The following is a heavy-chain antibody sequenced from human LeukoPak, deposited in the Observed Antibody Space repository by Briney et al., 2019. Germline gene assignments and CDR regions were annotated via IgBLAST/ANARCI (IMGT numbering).Heavy chain of an antibody. CDR2: INHSGST. V-gene: IGHV4-34*01. CDR1: GGSFSGYY. D-gene: IGHD4-23*01. Sequence: ASETLSLTCAVYGGSFSGYYWSWIRQPPGKGLEWIGEINHSGSTNYNPSLKSRVTILVDTSKNQFSLKLSSVTAADTAVYYCARGGLRWSYYFDYWGQGTLVTVSS. J-gene: IGHJ4*02. CDR3: ARGGLRWSYYFDY.